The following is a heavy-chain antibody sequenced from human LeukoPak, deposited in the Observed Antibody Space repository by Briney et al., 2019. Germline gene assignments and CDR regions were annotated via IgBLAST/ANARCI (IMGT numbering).Heavy chain of an antibody. V-gene: IGHV1-18*01. CDR3: ARDKFVLGGSGSYRWFDP. CDR2: ISAYNGNT. J-gene: IGHJ5*02. Sequence: ASVKVSCKASGYTFTSYAMHWVRQAPGQRLEWMGWISAYNGNTNYAQKLQGRVTMTTDTSTSTAYMELRSLRSDDTAVYYCARDKFVLGGSGSYRWFDPWGQGTLVTVSS. CDR1: GYTFTSYA. D-gene: IGHD3-10*01.